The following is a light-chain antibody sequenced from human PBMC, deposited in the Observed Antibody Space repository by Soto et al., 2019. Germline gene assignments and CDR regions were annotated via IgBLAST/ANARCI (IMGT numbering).Light chain of an antibody. CDR3: QQYNNWWT. V-gene: IGKV3-15*01. CDR2: GAS. J-gene: IGKJ1*01. Sequence: EILLTQPPGTLSLSPGERATLSCRASQSVSNNYLAWYQQKPGQAPRLLIYGASNRATGIPARISGSGSGTEFTLTISSIEPEDFAVYYCQQYNNWWTFGHGTKVDIK. CDR1: QSVSNN.